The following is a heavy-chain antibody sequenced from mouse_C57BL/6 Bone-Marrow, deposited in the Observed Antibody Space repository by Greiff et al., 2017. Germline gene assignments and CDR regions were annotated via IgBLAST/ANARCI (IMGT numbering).Heavy chain of an antibody. CDR3: ASYYYGSSHGYYAMDY. Sequence: QVQLQQSGAELVKPGASVKLSCKASGYTFTSYWMHWVKQRPGRGLEWIGRIDPNSGGTKYNEKFQSKATLTVDKPSSTAYMQLSSLTSEDSAVYYCASYYYGSSHGYYAMDYWGQGTSVTVSS. D-gene: IGHD1-1*01. J-gene: IGHJ4*01. CDR2: IDPNSGGT. V-gene: IGHV1-72*01. CDR1: GYTFTSYW.